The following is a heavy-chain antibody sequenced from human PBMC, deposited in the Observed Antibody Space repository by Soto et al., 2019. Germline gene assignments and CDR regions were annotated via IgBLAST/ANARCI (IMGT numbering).Heavy chain of an antibody. CDR3: ARDTRFYDGFLVRPLTILFDY. D-gene: IGHD3-16*01. Sequence: SETLSLTSTVSGGPISRHYWSWIRQPAGKGLEWIGRIYTSGNTNYNPSLRSRLSMSADTSKNQFSLKLSSVTAADTAIYYCARDTRFYDGFLVRPLTILFDYSGQGILVTLS. CDR2: IYTSGNT. J-gene: IGHJ4*02. V-gene: IGHV4-4*07. CDR1: GGPISRHY.